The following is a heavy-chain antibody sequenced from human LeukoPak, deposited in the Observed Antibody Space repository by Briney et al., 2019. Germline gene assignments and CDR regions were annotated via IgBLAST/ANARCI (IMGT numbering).Heavy chain of an antibody. V-gene: IGHV3-48*01. Sequence: GGSLRLSCAASGFTFSDYSMNWVRQAPGKGLEWISYISSSRSDIYYADSVKGRFTVSRDNVRNSLHLQMNSLRVEDTAVYFCARDRGVALQLWTDLDYWGQGTLVTVSS. CDR1: GFTFSDYS. CDR3: ARDRGVALQLWTDLDY. D-gene: IGHD5-18*01. CDR2: ISSSRSDI. J-gene: IGHJ4*02.